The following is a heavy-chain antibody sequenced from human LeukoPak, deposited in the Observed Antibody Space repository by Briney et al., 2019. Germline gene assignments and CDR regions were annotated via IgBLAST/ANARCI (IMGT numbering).Heavy chain of an antibody. CDR2: ISPDGSAK. CDR3: GRWGVNAGLDR. Sequence: GGSLRLSCAASGFTSGNTWMGWVRQAPGKGLEWVANISPDGSAKYYVDSVRGRFTISRDNAQNSVNLQMNSLRAEDSAVYYCGRWGVNAGLDRWGQGTLVSVSS. CDR1: GFTSGNTW. D-gene: IGHD3-10*01. J-gene: IGHJ5*02. V-gene: IGHV3-7*01.